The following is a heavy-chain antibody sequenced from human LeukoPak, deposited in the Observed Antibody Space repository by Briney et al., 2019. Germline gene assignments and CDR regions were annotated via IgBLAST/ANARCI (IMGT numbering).Heavy chain of an antibody. Sequence: SETLSLTCTVSGGSISSSSYYWGWIRQPPGKGLEWNGSICYSGSTYYNPSLKSRVTISVDTSKNQFSLKLSSVTAADTAVYYCARDQHGYCSSTSCLNWFDPWGQGTLVTVSS. D-gene: IGHD2-2*03. V-gene: IGHV4-39*07. CDR3: ARDQHGYCSSTSCLNWFDP. J-gene: IGHJ5*02. CDR1: GGSISSSSYY. CDR2: ICYSGST.